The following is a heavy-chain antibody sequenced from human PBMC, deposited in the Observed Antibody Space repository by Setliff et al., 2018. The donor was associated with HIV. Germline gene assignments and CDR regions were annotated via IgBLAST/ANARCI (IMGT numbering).Heavy chain of an antibody. Sequence: GASVKVSCKASGYTFTSYDISWVRRAPGQGLEWMGWISAYNGYTKYIQKLQGRVTMTTDTSTNTAYMELRSLRSDDTAVYFCARVGDIVVPPASYYYMDVWGTGTTVTVS. CDR2: ISAYNGYT. D-gene: IGHD2-2*01. J-gene: IGHJ6*03. CDR3: ARVGDIVVPPASYYYMDV. CDR1: GYTFTSYD. V-gene: IGHV1-18*01.